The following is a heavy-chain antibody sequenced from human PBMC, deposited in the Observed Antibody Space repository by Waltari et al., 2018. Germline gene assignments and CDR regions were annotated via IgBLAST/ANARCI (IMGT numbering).Heavy chain of an antibody. Sequence: QLQLQESGPGLVKPSETLSLTCTVSGGSISSSSYYWGWIRQPPGKGLEWIGSIYYSGSTYYNPSLKSRVTISVDTSKNQFSLKLSSVTAADTAVYYCARDGYNKQPNYMDVWGKGTTVTISS. J-gene: IGHJ6*03. CDR2: IYYSGST. V-gene: IGHV4-39*07. CDR3: ARDGYNKQPNYMDV. D-gene: IGHD5-12*01. CDR1: GGSISSSSYY.